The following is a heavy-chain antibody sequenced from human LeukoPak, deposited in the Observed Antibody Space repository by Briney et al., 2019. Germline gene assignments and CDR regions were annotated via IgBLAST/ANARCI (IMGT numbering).Heavy chain of an antibody. D-gene: IGHD1-26*01. Sequence: PGGSLRLSCAASGFTFSNAWMSWVRQAPGKGLEWVGRIKSKTDGGTTDYAAPVKGRFTISRDDSKNTLYLQMNSLKTEDTAVYYCTTDNGAPKHPYYYYYMDVWGKGTTVTVSS. CDR3: TTDNGAPKHPYYYYYMDV. V-gene: IGHV3-15*01. J-gene: IGHJ6*03. CDR2: IKSKTDGGTT. CDR1: GFTFSNAW.